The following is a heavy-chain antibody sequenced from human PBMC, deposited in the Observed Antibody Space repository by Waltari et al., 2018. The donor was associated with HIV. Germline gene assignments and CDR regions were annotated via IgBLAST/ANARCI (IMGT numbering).Heavy chain of an antibody. CDR1: AGSISSYY. CDR2: IYYSGST. D-gene: IGHD6-19*01. V-gene: IGHV4-59*01. Sequence: QVQLQESGPGLVKPSETLSLTCTVSAGSISSYYWSWIRQPPGKGLEWIGYIYYSGSTNYNPSLKSRVTISVDTSKNQFSLKLSSVTAADTAVYYCAREGGGGWYNYYYGMDVWGQGTTVTVSS. CDR3: AREGGGGWYNYYYGMDV. J-gene: IGHJ6*02.